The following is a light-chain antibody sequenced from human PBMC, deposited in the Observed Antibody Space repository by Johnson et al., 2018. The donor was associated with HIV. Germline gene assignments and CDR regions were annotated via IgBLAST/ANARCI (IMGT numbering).Light chain of an antibody. V-gene: IGLV1-51*02. CDR1: RSNIGNNY. CDR2: EDN. J-gene: IGLJ1*01. CDR3: GTWDSRLSIFV. Sequence: QSVLTQPPSVSAAPGQKVTISCSGGRSNIGNNYVSWYQQLPGTPPKLLMYEDNERPSGIPDRFSGSKSGTSATLGISGLQTGDEADYFCGTWDSRLSIFVFGTGTKITV.